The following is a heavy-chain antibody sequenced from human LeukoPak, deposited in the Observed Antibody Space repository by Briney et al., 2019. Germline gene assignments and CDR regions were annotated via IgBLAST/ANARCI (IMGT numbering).Heavy chain of an antibody. CDR1: GFTFTSYG. V-gene: IGHV3-23*01. D-gene: IGHD6-6*01. CDR3: AKLRGPSSSSENNWFDP. J-gene: IGHJ5*02. CDR2: ISGSGDAT. Sequence: PGGSLRLSCVASGFTFTSYGMAWVRQAPGKRLEWVSGISGSGDATYYADSVKGRFTISRDNSKNNLYLQMNSLRVEEMAVYYCAKLRGPSSSSENNWFDPWGQGTLVTVSS.